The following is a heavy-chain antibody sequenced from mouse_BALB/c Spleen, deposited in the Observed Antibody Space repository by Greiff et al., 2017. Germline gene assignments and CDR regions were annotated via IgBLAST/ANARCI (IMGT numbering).Heavy chain of an antibody. D-gene: IGHD1-1*01. CDR3: AREGSYYYGSSYWFAY. J-gene: IGHJ3*01. CDR2: ISYSGST. V-gene: IGHV3-2*02. CDR1: GYSITSDYA. Sequence: EVQLQQSGPGLVKPSQSLSLTCTVTGYSITSDYAWNWIRQFPGNKLEWMGYISYSGSTSYNPSLKSRISITRDTSKKQFFLQLNSVPTEDTATYYGAREGSYYYGSSYWFAYWGQGTLVTVSA.